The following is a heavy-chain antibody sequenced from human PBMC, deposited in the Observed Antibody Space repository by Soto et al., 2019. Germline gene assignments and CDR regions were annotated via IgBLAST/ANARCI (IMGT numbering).Heavy chain of an antibody. CDR2: MNPNSGNT. V-gene: IGHV1-8*01. CDR3: ARYYYDVWSGYYLFDP. CDR1: GYTFTSYD. D-gene: IGHD3-3*01. Sequence: ASVKVSCKASGYTFTSYDINWVRQATGQGLEWMGWMNPNSGNTGYAQKFQGRVTMTRNTSISTAYMELSSLRSEDTAVYYCARYYYDVWSGYYLFDPWGQGTLVTVSS. J-gene: IGHJ5*02.